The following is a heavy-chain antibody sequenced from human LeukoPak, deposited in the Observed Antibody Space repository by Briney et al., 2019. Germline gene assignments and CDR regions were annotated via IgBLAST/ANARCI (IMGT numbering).Heavy chain of an antibody. V-gene: IGHV3-49*03. CDR1: GFTFGDYA. CDR2: IRSKAYGGTT. CDR3: TRGGRWKTINVSDF. D-gene: IGHD3-16*01. J-gene: IGHJ4*02. Sequence: GRSLRLSCTASGFTFGDYAMSWFRQAPGKGLEWVGFIRSKAYGGTTEYAASVKGRFTISRDDSKSIAYLQMNSLKTEDTAVYYCTRGGRWKTINVSDFWGQGTLVTVSS.